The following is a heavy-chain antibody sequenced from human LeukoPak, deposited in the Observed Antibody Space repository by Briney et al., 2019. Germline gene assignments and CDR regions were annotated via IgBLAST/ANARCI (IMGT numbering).Heavy chain of an antibody. J-gene: IGHJ3*02. CDR3: ARRRYNWNDASDAFDI. CDR2: IYYSGST. D-gene: IGHD1-1*01. CDR1: GGSISSYY. V-gene: IGHV4-59*08. Sequence: SETLSLTCTVSGGSISSYYWSWIRQPPGKGLEWIGYIYYSGSTNYNPSLKSRVTISVDTSKNQFSLKLSSVTAADTAVYYCARRRYNWNDASDAFDIWGQGTMVTVSS.